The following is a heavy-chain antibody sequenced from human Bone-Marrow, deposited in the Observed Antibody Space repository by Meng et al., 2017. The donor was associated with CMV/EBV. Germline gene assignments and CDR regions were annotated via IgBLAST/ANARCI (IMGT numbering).Heavy chain of an antibody. Sequence: ASVKVSCKASGYTFIDYYIHWVRQAPGQGLEWLGWIHPNTGGTNYAQKFQGRVTMTRDNAKNSLYLQMNSLRAEDTAVYYCARDAGYCSSTSRSCAHYGMDVWGQGTTVTVYS. CDR3: ARDAGYCSSTSRSCAHYGMDV. CDR1: GYTFIDYY. CDR2: IHPNTGGT. J-gene: IGHJ6*01. V-gene: IGHV1-2*02. D-gene: IGHD2-2*01.